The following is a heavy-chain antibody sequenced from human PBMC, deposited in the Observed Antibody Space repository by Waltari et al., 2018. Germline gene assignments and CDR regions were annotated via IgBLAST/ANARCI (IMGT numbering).Heavy chain of an antibody. CDR2: ISYDGSNK. Sequence: QVQLVESGGGVVQPGRSLRLSCAASGFTFSSYAMHWVRQAPGKGLEWVAVISYDGSNKYYADSVKGRFTISRDNSKNTLYLQMNSLRAEDTAVYYCARWDSSSSGVLDYWGQGTLVTVSS. CDR3: ARWDSSSSGVLDY. CDR1: GFTFSSYA. D-gene: IGHD6-6*01. V-gene: IGHV3-30-3*01. J-gene: IGHJ4*02.